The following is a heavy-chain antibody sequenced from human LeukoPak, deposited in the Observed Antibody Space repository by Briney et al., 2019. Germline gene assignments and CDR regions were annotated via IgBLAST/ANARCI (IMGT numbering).Heavy chain of an antibody. CDR1: GFTFSSYS. D-gene: IGHD3-16*02. J-gene: IGHJ4*02. V-gene: IGHV3-21*01. CDR3: AAAGSYDYVWGSYRF. Sequence: GGSLRLSCAASGFTFSSYSMNWVRQAPGKGLEWVSSISSSSSYIYYADSVKGRFTISRDNAKNSLYLQMNSLRAEDTAVYYCAAAGSYDYVWGSYRFWGQGTLVTVSS. CDR2: ISSSSSYI.